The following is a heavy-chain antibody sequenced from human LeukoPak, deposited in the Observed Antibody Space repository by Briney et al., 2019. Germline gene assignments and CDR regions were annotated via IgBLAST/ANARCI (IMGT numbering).Heavy chain of an antibody. V-gene: IGHV3-21*01. CDR1: GFTFSNYW. CDR3: ASISSGWYWDY. J-gene: IGHJ4*02. CDR2: ISSSSSYI. D-gene: IGHD6-19*01. Sequence: GGSLRLSCAASGFTFSNYWMSWVRQAPGKGLEWVSSISSSSSYIYYADSVKGRFTISRDNAKNSLYLQMNSLRAEDTAVYYCASISSGWYWDYWGQGTLVTVSS.